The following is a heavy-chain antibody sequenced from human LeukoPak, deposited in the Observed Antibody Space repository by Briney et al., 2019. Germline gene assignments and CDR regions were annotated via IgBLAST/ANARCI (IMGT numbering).Heavy chain of an antibody. J-gene: IGHJ4*02. CDR3: ARDRMDTGTYFDY. D-gene: IGHD5-18*01. CDR1: GYTFTTYG. Sequence: ASVKVSCRSSGYTFTTYGITWVRQAPGQGLEWMEWISTYNGNTNYAQKLQGRVTMTTDTSTSTAYMELRSLRSDNTAMYYCARDRMDTGTYFDYWGQGTLVTVSS. CDR2: ISTYNGNT. V-gene: IGHV1-18*01.